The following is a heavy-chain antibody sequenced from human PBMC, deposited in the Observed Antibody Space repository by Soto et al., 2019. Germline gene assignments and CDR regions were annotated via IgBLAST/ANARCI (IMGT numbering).Heavy chain of an antibody. D-gene: IGHD3-16*01. J-gene: IGHJ1*01. CDR2: TSYDGSDK. CDR3: ARGGTTGGLDV. V-gene: IGHV3-33*05. Sequence: QVQLVESGGGVVQPGTSLRVSCVGSGFTFRSYVLHWVRQAPGKGLEWVALTSYDGSDKYYGESVRRRFTIAKDNSRNTVALQMDSLRLEDTSLYYCARGGTTGGLDVWGQGTLVSVSS. CDR1: GFTFRSYV.